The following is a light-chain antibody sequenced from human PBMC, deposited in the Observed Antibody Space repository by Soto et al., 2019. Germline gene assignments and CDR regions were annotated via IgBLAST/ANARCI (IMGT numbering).Light chain of an antibody. CDR3: QHYNTAPRT. Sequence: DIQMTQSPSSLSASVGDRVTITCRASQGIGNYLAWYQQKPGKVPELMIYAASTLRSGVPSRFSGSGSGTDLPPTNSSLQPQDSSTYYCQHYNTAPRTFGRGTKVELK. J-gene: IGKJ1*01. V-gene: IGKV1-27*01. CDR2: AAS. CDR1: QGIGNY.